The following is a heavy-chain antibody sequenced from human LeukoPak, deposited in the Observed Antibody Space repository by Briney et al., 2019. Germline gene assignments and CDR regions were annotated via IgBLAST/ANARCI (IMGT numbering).Heavy chain of an antibody. D-gene: IGHD5-12*01. CDR2: ITSSGDDI. CDR3: ASDIVATSGDF. CDR1: GFSFSDYY. J-gene: IGHJ4*02. V-gene: IGHV3-11*01. Sequence: GGSLRLSCAASGFSFSDYYMSWIRQAPGKGLEWVAYITSSGDDIYYADSVKGRFTISRDNAKNARFLRMNSLRVEDTATYYCASDIVATSGDFWGKGTLVSVSS.